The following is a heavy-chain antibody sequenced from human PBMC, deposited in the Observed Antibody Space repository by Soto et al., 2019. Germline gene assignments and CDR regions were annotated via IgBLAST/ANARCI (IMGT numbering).Heavy chain of an antibody. D-gene: IGHD1-26*01. J-gene: IGHJ4*02. CDR3: AHRPIVGAAI. Sequence: QVQLQESGPGLVKPSGTLSLTCGVFGGSISNSNWWTWVRQPPGKGLEWIGEIYHSGSTNYNSSLMSRVTISIDKVNNQFSLKLTSVTAADTAVYYCAHRPIVGAAIWGQGTLVTVSS. CDR2: IYHSGST. V-gene: IGHV4-4*02. CDR1: GGSISNSNW.